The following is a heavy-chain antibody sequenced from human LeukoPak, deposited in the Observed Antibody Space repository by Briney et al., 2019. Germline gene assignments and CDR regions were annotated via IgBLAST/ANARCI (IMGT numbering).Heavy chain of an antibody. CDR2: IHYSGST. D-gene: IGHD2-2*02. CDR1: GGSISSSSYY. V-gene: IGHV4-39*07. CDR3: ARLTQGWVCSSTSCYSDV. J-gene: IGHJ6*02. Sequence: SETLSLTCTVSGGSISSSSYYWGWIRQPPGKGLEWIGGIHYSGSTYYNPSLQSRVAISADTSKNQFSLKLTSVTVADTAVYYCARLTQGWVCSSTSCYSDVWGQGTTVTVSS.